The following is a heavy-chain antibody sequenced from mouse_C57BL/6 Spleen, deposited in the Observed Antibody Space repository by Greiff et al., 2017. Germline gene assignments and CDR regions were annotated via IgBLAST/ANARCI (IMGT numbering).Heavy chain of an antibody. CDR1: GYTFTSYG. V-gene: IGHV1-81*01. CDR2: IYPGSGNT. Sequence: VQLQQSGAELARPGASVKLSCTASGYTFTSYGISWVKQSTEKGLEWIGEIYPGSGNTYYTEKFKGQVTLTADKSSSTAYMELHSLTSEDAAVYFCARYNGNYRDYFDSWGQGTTRTVSS. CDR3: ARYNGNYRDYFDS. D-gene: IGHD2-1*01. J-gene: IGHJ2*01.